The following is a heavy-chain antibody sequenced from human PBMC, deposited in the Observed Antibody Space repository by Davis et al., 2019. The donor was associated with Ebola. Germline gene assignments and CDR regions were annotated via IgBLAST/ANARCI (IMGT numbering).Heavy chain of an antibody. J-gene: IGHJ4*02. CDR2: IYYSGST. Sequence: MPSETLSLTCTVSGGSVSSGSYYWSWIRQPPGKGLEWIGYIYYSGSTNYNPSLKSRVTISVDTSKNQFSLKLSSVTAADTAVYYCARRGGKHFDYWGQGTLVTVSS. CDR1: GGSVSSGSYY. CDR3: ARRGGKHFDY. D-gene: IGHD2-15*01. V-gene: IGHV4-61*01.